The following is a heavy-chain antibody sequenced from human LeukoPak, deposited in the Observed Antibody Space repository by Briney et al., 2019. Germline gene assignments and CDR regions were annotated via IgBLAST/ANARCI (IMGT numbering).Heavy chain of an antibody. CDR3: ARASDGDYSNYFDY. D-gene: IGHD4-17*01. J-gene: IGHJ4*02. Sequence: SETLSLTCTVSGGSISSYYWSWIRQPPGKGLEWIGYIYYSGSTNYNPSLKSRAAISVDTSKNQFSLKLSSVTAADTAVYYCARASDGDYSNYFDYWGQGTLVTVSS. CDR1: GGSISSYY. V-gene: IGHV4-59*01. CDR2: IYYSGST.